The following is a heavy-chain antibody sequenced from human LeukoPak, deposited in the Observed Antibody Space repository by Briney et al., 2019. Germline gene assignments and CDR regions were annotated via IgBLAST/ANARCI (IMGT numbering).Heavy chain of an antibody. CDR3: ARDRPSPESIVVVPAAQVGDVFDI. CDR2: IKQDGSEK. Sequence: PGGSLRLSCAASGFTFSSSWMSWVRQAPGEGREWVANIKQDGSEKYYVDSVKGRFTISRDNAKNSLYLQMNSLRAEDTAVYYCARDRPSPESIVVVPAAQVGDVFDIGGQGTMVTVSS. J-gene: IGHJ3*02. D-gene: IGHD2-2*01. CDR1: GFTFSSSW. V-gene: IGHV3-7*01.